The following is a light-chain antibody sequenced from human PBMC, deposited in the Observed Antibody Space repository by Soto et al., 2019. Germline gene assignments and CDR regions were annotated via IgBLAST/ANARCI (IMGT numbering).Light chain of an antibody. CDR2: KAS. CDR1: QSISSW. J-gene: IGKJ1*01. Sequence: DIQMTQSPSTLSASVGDRVTITCRASQSISSWLAWYQQKPGKAPKLLIYKASSLETGVPSRFSGNGSGTEFTLTIISLQPDAFATYYCQQYNSYWAFGQGTKVEIK. V-gene: IGKV1-5*03. CDR3: QQYNSYWA.